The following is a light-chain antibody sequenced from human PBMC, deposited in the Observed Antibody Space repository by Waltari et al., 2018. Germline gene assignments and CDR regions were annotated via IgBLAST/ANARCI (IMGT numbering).Light chain of an antibody. J-gene: IGLJ1*01. Sequence: SYDLIQSPSVSVSPGQTATITCSGDELEKRYVCWYKQKPGQSPVLVIYQDVRRPSEIPQRFSGSNSGNTATLTISGTQPMDEADYYCQAWDSGVAGVFGTGTKVTVL. V-gene: IGLV3-1*01. CDR3: QAWDSGVAGV. CDR2: QDV. CDR1: ELEKRY.